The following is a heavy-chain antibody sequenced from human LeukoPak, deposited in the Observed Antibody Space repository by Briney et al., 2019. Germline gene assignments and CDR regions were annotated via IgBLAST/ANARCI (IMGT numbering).Heavy chain of an antibody. V-gene: IGHV3-11*01. J-gene: IGHJ4*02. CDR3: ARPNMVRGVIVDY. D-gene: IGHD3-10*01. CDR2: ISSSGSTI. Sequence: GGSLRLSCAASGFTFSDYYMSWIRQAPGKGLGWVSYISSSGSTIYYADSVKGRFTISRDNAKNLLYLQMNSLRAEDTAVYYCARPNMVRGVIVDYWGQGTLVTVSS. CDR1: GFTFSDYY.